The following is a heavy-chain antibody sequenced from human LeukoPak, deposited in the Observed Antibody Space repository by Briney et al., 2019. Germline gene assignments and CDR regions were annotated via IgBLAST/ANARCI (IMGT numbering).Heavy chain of an antibody. D-gene: IGHD5-18*01. Sequence: GGSLRLSCAASGFTFSDYSMNWVRQAPGKGLEWVSYISGRSSTIYYVDSVKGRFTISRDNAKNSLYLQMNSLRVEDTAVYYCARDERGGYSYGLGFDYWGQGTLVTVSS. CDR1: GFTFSDYS. J-gene: IGHJ4*02. V-gene: IGHV3-48*04. CDR2: ISGRSSTI. CDR3: ARDERGGYSYGLGFDY.